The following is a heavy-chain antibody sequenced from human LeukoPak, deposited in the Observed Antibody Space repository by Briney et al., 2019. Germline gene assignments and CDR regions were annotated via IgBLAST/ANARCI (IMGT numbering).Heavy chain of an antibody. D-gene: IGHD3-10*01. J-gene: IGHJ5*02. V-gene: IGHV4-59*08. Sequence: SETLSLTCTVSGGSISSYYWNWIRQPPGKGLEWIGFIYHSGSTDYNPSLESRGTISVDTSKNQFSLKLSSVTAADTAVYYCARTNYFGSGSYYPDLWGQGTLVTVSS. CDR2: IYHSGST. CDR1: GGSISSYY. CDR3: ARTNYFGSGSYYPDL.